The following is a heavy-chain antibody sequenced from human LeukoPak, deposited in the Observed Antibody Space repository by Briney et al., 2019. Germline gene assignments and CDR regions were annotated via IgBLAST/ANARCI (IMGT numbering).Heavy chain of an antibody. J-gene: IGHJ4*02. D-gene: IGHD3-10*01. CDR1: GFTFDDYG. Sequence: GGSLRLSCAASGFTFDDYGMSWVRQAPGKGLEWVSGINWNSGSTGYADSVKGRFTISRDNAKNSLYLQMNSLRAEDTAVYYCARDPALAYYGSGSEFDYWGQGTLVTVSS. CDR2: INWNSGST. V-gene: IGHV3-20*04. CDR3: ARDPALAYYGSGSEFDY.